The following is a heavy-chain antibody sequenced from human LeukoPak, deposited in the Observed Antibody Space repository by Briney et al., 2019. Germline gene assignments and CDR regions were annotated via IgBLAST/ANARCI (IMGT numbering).Heavy chain of an antibody. Sequence: GRSLRLSCAASGFTLSSYGMQWVRQAPGKGLEWVAVIWYDGSNKYYADSEKGRFTISRDNSNNTLYLQMNSLRAEDTAVYYCAKESTTVTDTGLGYWGQGTLVTVSS. V-gene: IGHV3-33*06. J-gene: IGHJ4*02. CDR1: GFTLSSYG. CDR3: AKESTTVTDTGLGY. CDR2: IWYDGSNK. D-gene: IGHD4-11*01.